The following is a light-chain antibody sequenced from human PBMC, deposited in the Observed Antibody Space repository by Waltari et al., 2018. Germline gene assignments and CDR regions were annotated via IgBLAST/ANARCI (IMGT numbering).Light chain of an antibody. J-gene: IGKJ1*01. CDR1: RDINNY. CDR3: QHYDGVPPWT. V-gene: IGKV1-33*01. CDR2: DAS. Sequence: DIQMTQSPSSLSASVGDRVTITCQASRDINNYLNWYQQKPGKAPKLLLYDASTLETWVPSRFSGSGSVTDFVFTISRLQPEDIATYYCQHYDGVPPWTFGQGTRVDFK.